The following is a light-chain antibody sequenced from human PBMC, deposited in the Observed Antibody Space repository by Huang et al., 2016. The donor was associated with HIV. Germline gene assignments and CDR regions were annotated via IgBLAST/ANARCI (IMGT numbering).Light chain of an antibody. V-gene: IGKV1-5*03. CDR3: QQYNNYPLA. CDR1: QTVSNW. J-gene: IGKJ1*01. Sequence: DIQMTQFPSSLSAFLGDRVTISCRASQTVSNWLAWYQQKPGKAPKLLIYATSHLERGVPQRFSGSGSGTDFTLTINSLQPDDFATYYCQQYNNYPLAFGQGTKVEIK. CDR2: ATS.